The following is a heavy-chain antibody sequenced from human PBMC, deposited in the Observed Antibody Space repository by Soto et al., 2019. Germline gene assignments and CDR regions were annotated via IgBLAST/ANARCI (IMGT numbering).Heavy chain of an antibody. D-gene: IGHD6-19*01. CDR2: IYYSGST. J-gene: IGHJ4*02. CDR1: GGSISSYY. V-gene: IGHV4-59*08. Sequence: SETLSLTCTVSGGSISSYYWSWIRQPPGKGLEWIGYIYYSGSTNYNPSLKSRVTISVDTSKNQFSLKLSSVTAADTAVYYCARRVAGTRPGYYFDYWGQGTLVTVSS. CDR3: ARRVAGTRPGYYFDY.